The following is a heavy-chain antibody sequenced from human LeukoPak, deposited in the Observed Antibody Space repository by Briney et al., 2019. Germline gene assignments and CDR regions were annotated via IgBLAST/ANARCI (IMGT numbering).Heavy chain of an antibody. CDR1: GFTVSDNH. J-gene: IGHJ4*02. Sequence: GGSLRLSCAVSGFTVSDNHVTWVRQAPGKGLAWVSTIYNTGTTNYADSVKGRFTISRDNSKNTVYLQMNSLRAEDMAIYYCAGYGGFSKWGQGTHVTVSS. CDR2: IYNTGTT. V-gene: IGHV3-53*01. D-gene: IGHD4-23*01. CDR3: AGYGGFSK.